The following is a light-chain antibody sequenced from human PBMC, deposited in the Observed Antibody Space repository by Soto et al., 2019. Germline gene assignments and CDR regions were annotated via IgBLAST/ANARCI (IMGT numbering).Light chain of an antibody. CDR1: QSVTRN. Sequence: EIVMTQSPATLSVSPGERVTLSCRASQSVTRNLAWCQHTPGQSPRLLISAASSGATGLPSRFSGSGSGTDFTLTISSLQSEDAAVYHCHQYGSSPLTFGGGTKVEI. CDR3: HQYGSSPLT. J-gene: IGKJ4*01. V-gene: IGKV3-15*01. CDR2: AAS.